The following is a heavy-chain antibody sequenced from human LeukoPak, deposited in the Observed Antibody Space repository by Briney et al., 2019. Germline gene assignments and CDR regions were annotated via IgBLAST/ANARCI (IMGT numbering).Heavy chain of an antibody. J-gene: IGHJ3*02. CDR3: ARPPLYSSPGAFDI. V-gene: IGHV4-39*01. CDR1: GGSISSSSYY. CDR2: IYYSGST. Sequence: SETLSLTCTVSGGSISSSSYYWGWIRQPPGKGLEWIGSIYYSGSTYYNPSLKSRVTISADRSKNQFSLELSSVAAADTAVYYCARPPLYSSPGAFDIWGQGTIVIVSS. D-gene: IGHD6-19*01.